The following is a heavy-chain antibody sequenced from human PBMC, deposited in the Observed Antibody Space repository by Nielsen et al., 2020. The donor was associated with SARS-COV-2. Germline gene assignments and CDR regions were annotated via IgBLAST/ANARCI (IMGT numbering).Heavy chain of an antibody. CDR2: ISTSSSYI. CDR3: AKVFGNVCPYN. J-gene: IGHJ4*02. Sequence: GESLKISCVVSGFTISTYGMSWVRQAPGKGLEWVSSISTSSSYIYHAGSVKGRFTISRDNAKNSLYLQMNSLRAEDTAVYYCAKVFGNVCPYNWGQGTLVTVSS. D-gene: IGHD3-10*02. CDR1: GFTISTYG. V-gene: IGHV3-21*01.